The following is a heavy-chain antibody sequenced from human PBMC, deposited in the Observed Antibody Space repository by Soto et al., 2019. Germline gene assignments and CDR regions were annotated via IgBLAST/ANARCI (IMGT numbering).Heavy chain of an antibody. J-gene: IGHJ4*02. D-gene: IGHD6-19*01. CDR3: AKDGIAVAGGFDY. CDR1: GFTFSSYA. Sequence: GESLKISCAASGFTFSSYAMSWVRQAPGKGLEWVSAISGSGGSTYYADSVKGRFTISRDNSKNTLYLQMNSLRAEDTAVYYCAKDGIAVAGGFDYWGQGTLVTVSS. CDR2: ISGSGGST. V-gene: IGHV3-23*01.